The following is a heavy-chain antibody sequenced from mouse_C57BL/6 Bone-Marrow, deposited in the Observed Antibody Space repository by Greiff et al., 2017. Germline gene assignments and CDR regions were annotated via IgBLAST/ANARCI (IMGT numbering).Heavy chain of an antibody. CDR1: GFTFSDYY. CDR2: ISNGGGST. CDR3: ARAGYYAMDY. V-gene: IGHV5-12*01. Sequence: EVQRVESGGGLVQPGGSLKLSCAASGFTFSDYYMYWVRQTPEKRLEWVAYISNGGGSTYYPDTVKDRFTISRDNAKNTLYLQMSRLKSADTAMYYCARAGYYAMDYWGQGTSVTVSS. J-gene: IGHJ4*01.